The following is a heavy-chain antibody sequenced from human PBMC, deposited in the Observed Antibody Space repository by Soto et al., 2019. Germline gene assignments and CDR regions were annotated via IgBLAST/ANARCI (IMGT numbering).Heavy chain of an antibody. CDR2: IYYSGST. CDR1: GGSISSYY. J-gene: IGHJ3*02. V-gene: IGHV4-59*01. Sequence: SETLSLTCTVSGGSISSYYWSWIRQPPGKGLEWIGYIYYSGSTNYNPSLKSRVTISVDTSKNQFSLKLSSVTAADTAVYYCARDQISNHGDRAFEIWGQGTMVTVSS. CDR3: ARDQISNHGDRAFEI. D-gene: IGHD4-17*01.